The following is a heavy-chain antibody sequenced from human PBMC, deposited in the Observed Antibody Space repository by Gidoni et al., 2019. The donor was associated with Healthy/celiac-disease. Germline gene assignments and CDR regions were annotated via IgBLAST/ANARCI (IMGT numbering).Heavy chain of an antibody. CDR1: GFTFSSYS. CDR3: ARSPIISFITMVRGVFYFDY. J-gene: IGHJ4*02. V-gene: IGHV3-48*02. CDR2: ISSSSSTI. Sequence: EVQLVESGGGLVQPGGSLRLSCAASGFTFSSYSMNWVRQAPGKGLEWVSYISSSSSTIYYADSVKGRFTISRDNAKNSLYLQMNSLRDEDTAVYYCARSPIISFITMVRGVFYFDYWGQGTLVTVSS. D-gene: IGHD3-10*01.